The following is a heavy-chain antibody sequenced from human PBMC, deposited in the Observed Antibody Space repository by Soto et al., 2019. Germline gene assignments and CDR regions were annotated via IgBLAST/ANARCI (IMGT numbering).Heavy chain of an antibody. D-gene: IGHD1-26*01. J-gene: IGHJ4*02. Sequence: EVQLVESGGGLVQPGRSLRLSCAASGFTFDDYAMHWVRQAPGKGLEWVSGISWNSGSIGYADSVKGRFTISRDNAKNSLYLQMNSLRAEDTALYYCAKDGGSYWIDYWGQGTLVTVSS. CDR3: AKDGGSYWIDY. CDR1: GFTFDDYA. V-gene: IGHV3-9*01. CDR2: ISWNSGSI.